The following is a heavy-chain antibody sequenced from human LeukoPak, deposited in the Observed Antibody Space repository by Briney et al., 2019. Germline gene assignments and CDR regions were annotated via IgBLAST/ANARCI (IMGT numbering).Heavy chain of an antibody. V-gene: IGHV4-34*01. CDR3: AKNDFWSGYYNGY. J-gene: IGHJ4*02. Sequence: SETLSLTCAVYGGSFSGYYWSWIRQPPGKGLEWIGEINHSGSTNYNPSLKSRVTISVDTSKNQFSLKLSSVTAADTAVFYCAKNDFWSGYYNGYWGQGTLVTVSS. D-gene: IGHD3-3*01. CDR1: GGSFSGYY. CDR2: INHSGST.